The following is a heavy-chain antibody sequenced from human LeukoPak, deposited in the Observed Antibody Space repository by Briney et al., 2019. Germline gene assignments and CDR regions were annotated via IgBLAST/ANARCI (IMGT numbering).Heavy chain of an antibody. V-gene: IGHV1-2*02. J-gene: IGHJ4*02. CDR1: GYTFTGYY. Sequence: ASVKVSCKASGYTFTGYYMHWVRQAPGQGLQWMGWINPNSGGTNYAQKFQGRVTMTRDTSISTAYMELSRLRSDDTAVYYCARAPTVSVGYCSSSSCQADYWGQGTLVTVSS. CDR2: INPNSGGT. D-gene: IGHD2-2*01. CDR3: ARAPTVSVGYCSSSSCQADY.